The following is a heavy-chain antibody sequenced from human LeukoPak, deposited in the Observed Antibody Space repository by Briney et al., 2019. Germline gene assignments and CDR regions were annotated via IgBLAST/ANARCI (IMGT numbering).Heavy chain of an antibody. V-gene: IGHV3-21*01. D-gene: IGHD3-3*01. CDR2: ISSSSSYI. Sequence: GRSLRLSCAASGFTFSSYSLNWVRQAPGKGLEWVSSISSSSSYIYYADSVKGRFTISRDNAKNTLYLQMNSLRAEDTAVYYCIRNVQSGFDIWGQGTMVTVSS. J-gene: IGHJ3*02. CDR1: GFTFSSYS. CDR3: IRNVQSGFDI.